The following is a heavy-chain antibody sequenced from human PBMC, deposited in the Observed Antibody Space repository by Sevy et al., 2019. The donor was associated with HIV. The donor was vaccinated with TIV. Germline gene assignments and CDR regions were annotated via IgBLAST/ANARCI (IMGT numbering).Heavy chain of an antibody. CDR1: GFTFSSYS. CDR2: ISSSSYI. Sequence: GGSLRLSCAASGFTFSSYSMNWVRQAPGKGLEWVSSISSSSYIYYTDSVKGRFTISRDNAKNSLYLQMNSLRAKDTAVYYCARGGFDGIFDPWGQGTLVTVSS. D-gene: IGHD1-26*01. J-gene: IGHJ5*02. CDR3: ARGGFDGIFDP. V-gene: IGHV3-21*01.